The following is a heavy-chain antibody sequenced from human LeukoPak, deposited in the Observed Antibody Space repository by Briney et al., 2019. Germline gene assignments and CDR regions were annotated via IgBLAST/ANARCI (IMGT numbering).Heavy chain of an antibody. V-gene: IGHV3-23*01. D-gene: IGHD6-19*01. CDR1: GFTFSNSA. Sequence: GGSLRLSCAASGFTFSNSAMSWVRQAPGKGLEWVSTLSGSGITTYYADSVKGRFTISRDNSKNTLYLQMNSLRAEDTAVYYCAKGIYSSGWSSFDYWGHGTLVTVSS. J-gene: IGHJ4*01. CDR3: AKGIYSSGWSSFDY. CDR2: LSGSGITT.